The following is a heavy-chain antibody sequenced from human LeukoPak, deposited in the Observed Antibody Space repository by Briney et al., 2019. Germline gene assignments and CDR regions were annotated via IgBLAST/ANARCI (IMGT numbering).Heavy chain of an antibody. CDR2: ISARGVNT. Sequence: KPAESLRLSCAASGFTFTSYVMTWIRQAPGKGLEWVSAISARGVNTYFAYSVKGRFTIARDNSQNTLYLQMSSLSAEDTAVYYCAKSGAGAEFYYLDPGGQGTLVTGSS. J-gene: IGHJ5*02. CDR3: AKSGAGAEFYYLDP. D-gene: IGHD1-26*01. V-gene: IGHV3-23*01. CDR1: GFTFTSYV.